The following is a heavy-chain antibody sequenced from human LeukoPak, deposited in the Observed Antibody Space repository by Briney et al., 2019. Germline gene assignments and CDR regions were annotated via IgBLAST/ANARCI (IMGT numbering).Heavy chain of an antibody. CDR1: GYSFTSYW. J-gene: IGHJ4*02. CDR2: IYPGDSDT. CDR3: ARHEVGALCDY. Sequence: GESLKISCKGSGYSFTSYWIRWVRQMPGKGLEWMGIIYPGDSDTRYSPSFQGRVTISADKSNSTAYLQWSSLKASDTAMYYCARHEVGALCDYWGQGTLVTVSS. V-gene: IGHV5-51*01. D-gene: IGHD1-26*01.